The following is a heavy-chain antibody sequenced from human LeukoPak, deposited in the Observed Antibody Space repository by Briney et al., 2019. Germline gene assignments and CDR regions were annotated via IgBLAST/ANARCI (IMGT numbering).Heavy chain of an antibody. CDR3: ARDGAAADSIRGFQH. J-gene: IGHJ1*01. CDR2: ISSSSTI. CDR1: GFTFSSYA. V-gene: IGHV3-48*02. D-gene: IGHD6-13*01. Sequence: GGSLRLSCAASGFTFSSYAMSWVRQAPGKGLEWVSYISSSSTIYYADSVKGRFTISRDNAKNSLYLQMNSLRDEDTAVYYCARDGAAADSIRGFQHWGQGTLVTVSS.